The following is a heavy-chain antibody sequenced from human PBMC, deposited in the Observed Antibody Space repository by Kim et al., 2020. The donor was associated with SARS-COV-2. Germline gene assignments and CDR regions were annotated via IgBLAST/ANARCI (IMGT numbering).Heavy chain of an antibody. CDR1: GFTFSSYW. D-gene: IGHD4-17*01. Sequence: GGSLRLSCAASGFTFSSYWMHWVRQAPGKGLVWVSRINSDGSSTSYADSVKGRFTISRDNAKNTLYLQMNSLRAEDTAVYYCARESTVVTPEAVGMDVWGQGTTVTVSS. CDR3: ARESTVVTPEAVGMDV. CDR2: INSDGSST. J-gene: IGHJ6*02. V-gene: IGHV3-74*01.